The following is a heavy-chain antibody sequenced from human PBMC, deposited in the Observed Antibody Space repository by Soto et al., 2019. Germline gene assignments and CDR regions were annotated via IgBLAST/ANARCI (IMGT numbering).Heavy chain of an antibody. D-gene: IGHD3-10*01. V-gene: IGHV3-23*01. Sequence: GGSLRLSCAASGFSFSSYAMIWVRQAPGKGLECVSSISGGGTSTYYADSVKGRFTISRDNSKNTVYLQMNSLRAEDTAVYYCAKPIYYTSGSYRWGDFWGQGTLVTVSS. CDR1: GFSFSSYA. J-gene: IGHJ4*02. CDR3: AKPIYYTSGSYRWGDF. CDR2: ISGGGTST.